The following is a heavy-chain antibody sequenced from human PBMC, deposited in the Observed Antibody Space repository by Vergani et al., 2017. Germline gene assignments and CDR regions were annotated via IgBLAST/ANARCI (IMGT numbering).Heavy chain of an antibody. CDR1: GGSFNTYY. J-gene: IGHJ6*02. V-gene: IGHV4-59*13. CDR3: ARVMYRNKASTGYRLEGMDI. Sequence: QVQLEESGPGLVKPSETLSLTCTVSGGSFNTYYWSWIRQSPGKGLEWIGYIDFTGSTNYNPSLNSRFTMSVDTSKRQFSLKLRSVTAANTAVYFCARVMYRNKASTGYRLEGMDIWGQGTTVTISS. CDR2: IDFTGST. D-gene: IGHD3-9*01.